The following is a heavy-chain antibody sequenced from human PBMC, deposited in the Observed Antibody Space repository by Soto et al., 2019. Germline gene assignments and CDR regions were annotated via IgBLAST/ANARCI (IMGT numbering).Heavy chain of an antibody. J-gene: IGHJ6*02. CDR1: GYSFTSYW. V-gene: IGHV5-10-1*01. Sequence: PGESLKISCKGSGYSFTSYWISWVRQMPGKGLEWMGRIDPSDSYTNYSPSFQGHVTISADKSIGTAYLQWSSLKASDTAMYYCARQTAMVLNYYGMDVWGQGTTVTVSS. D-gene: IGHD5-18*01. CDR2: IDPSDSYT. CDR3: ARQTAMVLNYYGMDV.